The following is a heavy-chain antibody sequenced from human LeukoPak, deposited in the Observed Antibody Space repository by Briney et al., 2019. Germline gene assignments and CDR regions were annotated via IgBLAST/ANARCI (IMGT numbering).Heavy chain of an antibody. D-gene: IGHD7-27*01. CDR1: GFTFSSYW. CDR3: ARDQNWEEAY. CDR2: IYSGGST. J-gene: IGHJ4*02. V-gene: IGHV3-66*01. Sequence: GGSLRLSCAASGFTFSSYWMSWVRQAPGKGLEWVSVIYSGGSTYYADSVKGRFTISRDNSKNTLNLQMHSVRVEDTAIYYCARDQNWEEAYWGQGTLVTVSS.